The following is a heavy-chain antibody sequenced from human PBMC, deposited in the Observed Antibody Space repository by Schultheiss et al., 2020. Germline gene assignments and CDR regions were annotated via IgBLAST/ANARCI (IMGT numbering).Heavy chain of an antibody. J-gene: IGHJ4*02. D-gene: IGHD2-8*01. CDR1: GFTFSSYS. CDR3: ARDAEIVLMVYAFDY. Sequence: GGSLRLSCAASGFTFSSYSMNWVRQAPGKGLELVSSISSSSSYIYYADSVKGRFTISRDNAKNSLYLQMNSLRAEDTAVYYCARDAEIVLMVYAFDYWGQGTLVTVSS. V-gene: IGHV3-21*01. CDR2: ISSSSSYI.